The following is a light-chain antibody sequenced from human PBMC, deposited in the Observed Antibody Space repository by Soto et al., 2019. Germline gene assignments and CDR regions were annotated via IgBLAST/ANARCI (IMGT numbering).Light chain of an antibody. CDR3: QTWGTGIQV. CDR2: VNSDGSH. CDR1: SGHSSYA. V-gene: IGLV4-69*01. J-gene: IGLJ3*02. Sequence: QPVLTQSPSASASLGASVKLTCTLSSGHSSYAIAWHQQQPEKGPRYLMKVNSDGSHIKGDGIPDRFSGSSSGAERYLTISSLQSEDEADYYCQTWGTGIQVFGGGTKVTVL.